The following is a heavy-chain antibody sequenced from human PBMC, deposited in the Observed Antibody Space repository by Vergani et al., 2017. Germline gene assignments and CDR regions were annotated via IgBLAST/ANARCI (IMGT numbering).Heavy chain of an antibody. CDR3: ATKSCGTPGCQIGYVRE. CDR2: ISYDGTQK. Sequence: QVHLVESGGGVVQPGRSLRLSCVVSGFTSSYYGMHWVRQAPGKGLEWVAVISYDGTQKYYADSVKGRFTIYRDNSKSTLYLQMNSLRTDDTAVYYCATKSCGTPGCQIGYVREWGPGTLVTVSS. D-gene: IGHD1-1*01. J-gene: IGHJ1*01. V-gene: IGHV3-30*03. CDR1: GFTSSYYG.